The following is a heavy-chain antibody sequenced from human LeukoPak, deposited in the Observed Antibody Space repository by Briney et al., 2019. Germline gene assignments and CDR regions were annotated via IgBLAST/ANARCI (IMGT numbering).Heavy chain of an antibody. J-gene: IGHJ4*02. D-gene: IGHD4-17*01. V-gene: IGHV3-21*01. CDR3: ARVYGDFATSDY. CDR2: ISSSSSYL. Sequence: PGGSLRLSCAASGFTFSNYSMNWVREAPGKGREWVSSISSSSSYLFFADSVKGRFPISRDNANNSLYLQMTSPRTEDTAVYYCARVYGDFATSDYWGQGTLVTVSS. CDR1: GFTFSNYS.